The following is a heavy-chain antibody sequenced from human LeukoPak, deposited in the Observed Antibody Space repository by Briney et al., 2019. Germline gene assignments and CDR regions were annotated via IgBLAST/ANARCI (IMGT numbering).Heavy chain of an antibody. CDR1: GYTFTGYY. CDR2: INPNSGGT. D-gene: IGHD2-2*01. CDR3: ARDPPDIVVVPAARDAY. V-gene: IGHV1-2*02. Sequence: ASVKVSCKASGYTFTGYYMHCVRQAPGQGLEWMGWINPNSGGTNYAQKFQGRVTMTRDTSISTAYLELSRLRSDDTAVYYCARDPPDIVVVPAARDAYWGQGTLVTVSS. J-gene: IGHJ4*02.